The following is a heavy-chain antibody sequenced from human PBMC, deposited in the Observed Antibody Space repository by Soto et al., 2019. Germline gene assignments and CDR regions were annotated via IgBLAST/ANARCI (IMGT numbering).Heavy chain of an antibody. CDR2: INAGNGNT. CDR3: ARALAVAGTFIY. CDR1: GYTFTSYA. Sequence: SVKVSCKASGYTFTSYAMHWVRQAPGQRLEWMGWINAGNGNTKYSQKFQGRVTITRDTSASTAYMELSSLRSEDTAVYYCARALAVAGTFIYWGQGTLVTVSS. D-gene: IGHD6-19*01. J-gene: IGHJ4*02. V-gene: IGHV1-3*01.